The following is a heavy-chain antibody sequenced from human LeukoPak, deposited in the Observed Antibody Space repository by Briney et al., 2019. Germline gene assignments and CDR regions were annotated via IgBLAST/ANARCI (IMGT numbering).Heavy chain of an antibody. Sequence: SETLSLTCTVSGGSISSYYWSWIRQPPGKGLEWIGYIYYSGNTNYIPSLKSRVTISIDTSKNQFSLKLSSVTAADTAVYHCARVGDGNFDYWGQGTLVTVSP. J-gene: IGHJ4*02. CDR1: GGSISSYY. CDR3: ARVGDGNFDY. CDR2: IYYSGNT. D-gene: IGHD3-10*01. V-gene: IGHV4-59*01.